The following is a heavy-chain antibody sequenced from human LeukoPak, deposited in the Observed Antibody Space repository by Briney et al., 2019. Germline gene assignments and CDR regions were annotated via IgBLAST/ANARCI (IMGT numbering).Heavy chain of an antibody. V-gene: IGHV3-23*01. CDR2: ISGSGGNT. Sequence: GGSLRLSCAASGFTFSSYAMSWVRQAPGKGLEWVSGISGSGGNTYYADSVKGRFTISRDNSKNTLYLQMNSLRAEDTAVYYCARGGRLDAFDIWGQGTMVTVSS. CDR1: GFTFSSYA. CDR3: ARGGRLDAFDI. J-gene: IGHJ3*02. D-gene: IGHD2-15*01.